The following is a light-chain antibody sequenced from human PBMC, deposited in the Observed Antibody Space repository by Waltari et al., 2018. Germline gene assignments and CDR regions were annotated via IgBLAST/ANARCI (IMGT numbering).Light chain of an antibody. Sequence: QSVLTQPPSASGTPGQRVTISCSGSSPNIGSRIVYWYQQVPGTAPKLLIYLTNQRPSGVPDRFSGSKSGTSASLAISGLRSDDEADYYCTAWDDSLNAWVFGGGTQLTV. CDR2: LTN. J-gene: IGLJ3*02. CDR1: SPNIGSRI. CDR3: TAWDDSLNAWV. V-gene: IGLV1-47*01.